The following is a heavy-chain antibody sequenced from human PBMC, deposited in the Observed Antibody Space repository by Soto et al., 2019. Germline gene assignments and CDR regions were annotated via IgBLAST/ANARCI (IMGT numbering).Heavy chain of an antibody. Sequence: QVKLVESGGRVVQPGKSLRLSCAASGFAFRSYGMHWVRQAPGKGLEWVAVIKSDGTEQSYADSVVGRFFISRDNRRNIIFLQMNNVRPEDTAVYYCVKPRSSLEWPPFDPWGQGTLVTVSS. CDR1: GFAFRSYG. D-gene: IGHD3-3*01. CDR2: IKSDGTEQ. CDR3: VKPRSSLEWPPFDP. J-gene: IGHJ5*02. V-gene: IGHV3-30*18.